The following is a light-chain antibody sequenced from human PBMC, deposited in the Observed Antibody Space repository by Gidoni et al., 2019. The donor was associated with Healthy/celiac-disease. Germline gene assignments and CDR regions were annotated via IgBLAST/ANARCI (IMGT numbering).Light chain of an antibody. J-gene: IGKJ1*01. CDR1: QSVSSN. V-gene: IGKV3-15*01. CDR3: QQYNNWPRX. CDR2: GAS. Sequence: EIVMTQSPATLSVSPGERATLSCRASQSVSSNLAWYQQKPGQAPRLLIYGASTRATGIPARFSGSGSGTEFTLTISSLQSEDFAVYYCQQYNNWPRXXXQGTKVEI.